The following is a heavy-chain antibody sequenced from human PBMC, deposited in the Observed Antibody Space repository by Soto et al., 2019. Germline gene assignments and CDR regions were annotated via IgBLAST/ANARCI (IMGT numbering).Heavy chain of an antibody. CDR2: IYSGGAT. CDR3: ASGVYYQSPFDN. V-gene: IGHV3-53*01. D-gene: IGHD2-8*01. Sequence: GGSLRLSCAASGFTVRSNYMNWVRQSPGKGLEWLSVIYSGGATYHADSVMGRFTISRDDSKNTLHLQMNSLRAEDTAVYYCASGVYYQSPFDNWGQGTLVTSPQ. J-gene: IGHJ4*02. CDR1: GFTVRSNY.